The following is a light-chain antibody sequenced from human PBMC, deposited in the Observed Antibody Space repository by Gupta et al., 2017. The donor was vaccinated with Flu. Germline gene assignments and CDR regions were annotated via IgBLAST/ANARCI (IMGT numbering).Light chain of an antibody. CDR2: AAS. CDR3: QPTDNFPWT. CDR1: QGISDW. V-gene: IGKV1-12*01. J-gene: IGKJ1*01. Sequence: PSSVSASVGDTVTITCRASQGISDWLAWYQQKPGKAPKLLMSAASSVESGVPTRFSGSGSGTEFTLTISRLQPEDFATYYCQPTDNFPWTFGQGTKVEIK.